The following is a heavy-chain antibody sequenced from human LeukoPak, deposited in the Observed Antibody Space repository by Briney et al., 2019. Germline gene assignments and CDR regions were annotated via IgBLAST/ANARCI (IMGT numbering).Heavy chain of an antibody. CDR1: GFNVSSTY. Sequence: PGGSLRLSCAASGFNVSSTYMTWVRQTPGKGLAWISVIYSAGGTSYADSVKGRFTVSRDNSKNMIYLQMNSLRAEDTAVYYCARDRAFDNWGQGTLVTVSS. CDR3: ARDRAFDN. V-gene: IGHV3-66*01. J-gene: IGHJ4*02. D-gene: IGHD5-24*01. CDR2: IYSAGGT.